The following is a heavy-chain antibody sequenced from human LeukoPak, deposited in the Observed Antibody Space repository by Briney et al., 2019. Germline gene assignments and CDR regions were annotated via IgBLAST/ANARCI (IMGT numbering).Heavy chain of an antibody. CDR1: GFTFRNYA. Sequence: GSLRLPCAASGFTFRNYAMSWVRQAPGKGLEWLGNIYYTGTTYYNPSLKSRVTISVDTSKNQFSLKLSSVTAADTAVYYCGGGYPGAFDIWGQGTMVTVSS. J-gene: IGHJ3*02. D-gene: IGHD3-16*01. V-gene: IGHV4-59*08. CDR3: GGGYPGAFDI. CDR2: IYYTGTT.